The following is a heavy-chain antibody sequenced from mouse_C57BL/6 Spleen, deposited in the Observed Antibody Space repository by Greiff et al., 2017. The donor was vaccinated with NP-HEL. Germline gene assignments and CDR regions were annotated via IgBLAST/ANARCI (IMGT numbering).Heavy chain of an antibody. CDR2: IHPNSGST. V-gene: IGHV1-64*01. CDR1: GYTFTSYW. Sequence: QVQLQQPGAELVKPGASVKLSCKASGYTFTSYWMHWVKQRPGQGLEWIGMIHPNSGSTNYNEKFKSKATLTVDKSSSTVYMQLSSLTSEDSAVYYCARGTTVVATDYFDYWGQGTTLTVSS. CDR3: ARGTTVVATDYFDY. J-gene: IGHJ2*01. D-gene: IGHD1-1*01.